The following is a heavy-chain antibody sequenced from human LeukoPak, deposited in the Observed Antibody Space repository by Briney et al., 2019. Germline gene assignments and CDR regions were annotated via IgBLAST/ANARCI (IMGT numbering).Heavy chain of an antibody. CDR1: GFTFDDYT. Sequence: PGGSLRLSCAASGFTFDDYTMHWVRQAPGKGLEWVSLISWDGGSTYYADSVKGRFTTSRDNSKNSLYLQMNSLRTEDTALYYCATEKAVRGLGTYYYYYGMDVWGQGTTVTVSS. J-gene: IGHJ6*02. CDR3: ATEKAVRGLGTYYYYYGMDV. CDR2: ISWDGGST. D-gene: IGHD3-16*01. V-gene: IGHV3-43*01.